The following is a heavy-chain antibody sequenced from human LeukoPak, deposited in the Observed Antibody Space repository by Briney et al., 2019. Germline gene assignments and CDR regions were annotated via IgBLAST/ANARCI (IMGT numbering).Heavy chain of an antibody. D-gene: IGHD3-10*01. CDR3: ARTRYYYNSRSYGAPYYFDY. J-gene: IGHJ4*02. CDR1: GYSISNDYY. V-gene: IGHV4-38-2*02. Sequence: PSETLSLTCTVSGYSISNDYYWGWIRQPPGKGLEWIGSIYHSGSTYYNPSLKSRVTISVDTSKNQFSLKLSSVTATDTAVYYCARTRYYYNSRSYGAPYYFDYWGQGTLVTVSS. CDR2: IYHSGST.